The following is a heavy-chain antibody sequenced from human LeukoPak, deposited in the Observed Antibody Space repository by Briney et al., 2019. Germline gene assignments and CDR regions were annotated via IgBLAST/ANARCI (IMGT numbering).Heavy chain of an antibody. D-gene: IGHD6-19*01. CDR3: ARDKAGAGTDQYFGMDV. J-gene: IGHJ6*02. CDR1: GGSISSYY. Sequence: NPSETLSLTCTVSGGSISSYYWSWIRQPPGKGLEWIGYIYYSGSTKYNPSLKSRVTISLDTSKNQFTLKLSSVTAADTAIYYCARDKAGAGTDQYFGMDVWGQGTTVTVSS. CDR2: IYYSGST. V-gene: IGHV4-59*01.